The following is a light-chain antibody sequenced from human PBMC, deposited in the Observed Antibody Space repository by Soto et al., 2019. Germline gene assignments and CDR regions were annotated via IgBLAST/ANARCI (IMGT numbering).Light chain of an antibody. J-gene: IGKJ1*01. CDR3: QQSYSSPPT. Sequence: DIQMTQPPSSLSASVGDRVTITCRASQSISSYLNWYQQKPGKAPKLLIYAASSLQSGVPSRFSGSRSGPDLTLTISSLQPEEFATYYCQQSYSSPPTFGQGTKVDI. V-gene: IGKV1-39*01. CDR2: AAS. CDR1: QSISSY.